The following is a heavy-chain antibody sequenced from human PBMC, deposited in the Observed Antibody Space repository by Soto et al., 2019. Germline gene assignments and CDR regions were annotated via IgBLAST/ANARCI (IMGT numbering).Heavy chain of an antibody. CDR1: GFTFSSYG. CDR3: AKGHHYDSSGYYYSDAFDI. CDR2: ISYDGSNK. J-gene: IGHJ3*02. V-gene: IGHV3-30*18. Sequence: GGSLRLSCAASGFTFSSYGMHWVRQAPGKGLEWVAVISYDGSNKYYADSVKGRFTISRDNSKNTLYLQMNSLRAEDTAMYYCAKGHHYDSSGYYYSDAFDIWGQGTMVTVSS. D-gene: IGHD3-22*01.